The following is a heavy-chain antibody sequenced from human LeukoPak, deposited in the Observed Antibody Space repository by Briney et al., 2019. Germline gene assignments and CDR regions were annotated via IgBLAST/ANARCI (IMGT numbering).Heavy chain of an antibody. CDR2: ISYDGSNK. CDR3: ARAEHYYDSSGYYSTLDY. Sequence: GGFLRLSCAASGFTFSSYAMHWVRQAPGKGLEWVAVISYDGSNKYYADSVKGRFTISRDNSKNTLYLQMNSLRAEDTAVYYCARAEHYYDSSGYYSTLDYWGQGTLVTVSS. CDR1: GFTFSSYA. D-gene: IGHD3-22*01. J-gene: IGHJ4*02. V-gene: IGHV3-30-3*01.